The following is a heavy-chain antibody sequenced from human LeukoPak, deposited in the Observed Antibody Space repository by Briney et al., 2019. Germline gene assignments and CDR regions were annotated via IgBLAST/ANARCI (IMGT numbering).Heavy chain of an antibody. D-gene: IGHD2-2*01. Sequence: SETLSLTCTVSGGSISSRSYYWGWIRQPPGKGLEWIGSIYYSGSTYYNPSLKSRVTISVDTSKNQFSLKLSSVTAADTAVYYCARLFVVVPAAARNWFDPWGQGTLVTVSS. V-gene: IGHV4-39*01. CDR3: ARLFVVVPAAARNWFDP. CDR1: GGSISSRSYY. J-gene: IGHJ5*02. CDR2: IYYSGST.